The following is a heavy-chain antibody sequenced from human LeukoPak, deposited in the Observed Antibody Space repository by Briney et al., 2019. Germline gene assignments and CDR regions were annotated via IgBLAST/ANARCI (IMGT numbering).Heavy chain of an antibody. D-gene: IGHD1-1*01. Sequence: GWSLSLSCAASGFTFSRCIMNWVHQAPAKGLAWVSYNFTSSSTIYYADSVTGRFTISRDNAKNSLYLQMNSLRAEDTAVYYCARDGTTDYYYGMDVWGHGTTVTVSS. CDR2: NFTSSSTI. CDR1: GFTFSRCI. CDR3: ARDGTTDYYYGMDV. V-gene: IGHV3-48*01. J-gene: IGHJ6*01.